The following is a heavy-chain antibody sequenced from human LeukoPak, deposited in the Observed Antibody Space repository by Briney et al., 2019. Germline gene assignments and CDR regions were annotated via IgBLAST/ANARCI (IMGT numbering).Heavy chain of an antibody. CDR3: ASLGITMTRAFDI. CDR1: GYTFTGYY. CDR2: INPNSGGA. J-gene: IGHJ3*02. V-gene: IGHV1-2*06. D-gene: IGHD3-22*01. Sequence: ASVKVSCKASGYTFTGYYMHWVRQAPGQGLEWMGRINPNSGGANYAQKFQGRVTMTRDTSISTAYMELSRLRSDDTAVYYCASLGITMTRAFDIWGQGTMVTVSS.